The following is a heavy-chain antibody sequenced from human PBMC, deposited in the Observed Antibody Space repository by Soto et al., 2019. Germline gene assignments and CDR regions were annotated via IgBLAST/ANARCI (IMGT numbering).Heavy chain of an antibody. CDR1: GGTFSSYA. V-gene: IGHV1-69*13. J-gene: IGHJ6*02. D-gene: IGHD4-17*01. CDR2: IIPIFGTA. Sequence: GASVKVSCKASGGTFSSYAISWVRQAPGQGLEWMGGIIPIFGTANYAQKFQGRVTITADESTSTAYMELSSLRSEDTAVYYCARALTTVVTPDYYYGMDVWGQGTTVTVSS. CDR3: ARALTTVVTPDYYYGMDV.